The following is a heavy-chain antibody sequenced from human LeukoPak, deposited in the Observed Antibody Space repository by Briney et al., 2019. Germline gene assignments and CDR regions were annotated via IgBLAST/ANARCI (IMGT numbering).Heavy chain of an antibody. CDR3: ATGGNFYYSH. J-gene: IGHJ1*01. V-gene: IGHV3-33*01. CDR1: GFTFSSYG. D-gene: IGHD4-11*01. Sequence: GGSLRLSCAASGFTFSSYGMHWVRQAPGKGLEWVAVAYGDRSSQYYADSVKGRFSISKDISKNTLSLQMNSLRAEDTAVYSCATGGNFYYSHWGQGTLVTVSS. CDR2: AYGDRSSQ.